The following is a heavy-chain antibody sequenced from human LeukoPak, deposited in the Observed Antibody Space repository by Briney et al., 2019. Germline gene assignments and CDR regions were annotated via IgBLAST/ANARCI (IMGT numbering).Heavy chain of an antibody. Sequence: ASVKVSCKASGYTFTGYYIHWVRQAPGQGLEWVGWINPNNGGISYAQEFQGRVTMTTDTSINTAYMELTRLRSDDTAVYYCARHPLVLLWFGKVSWFDPWGQGTLVTVSS. CDR1: GYTFTGYY. CDR3: ARHPLVLLWFGKVSWFDP. J-gene: IGHJ5*02. CDR2: INPNNGGI. V-gene: IGHV1-2*02. D-gene: IGHD3-10*01.